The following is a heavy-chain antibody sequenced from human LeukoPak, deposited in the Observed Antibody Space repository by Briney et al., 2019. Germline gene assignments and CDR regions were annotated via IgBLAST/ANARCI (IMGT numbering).Heavy chain of an antibody. Sequence: PSETLSLTCTVSGGSISSYYWSWIRQSPGKGLECMGYIYSSGSTSYNPSLKSRVTMSVDTSKNQISLRLSSVTAADTAVYYCARHYTASPYYFDYWGQGALVTVSS. V-gene: IGHV4-59*08. CDR2: IYSSGST. J-gene: IGHJ4*02. D-gene: IGHD2-2*02. CDR1: GGSISSYY. CDR3: ARHYTASPYYFDY.